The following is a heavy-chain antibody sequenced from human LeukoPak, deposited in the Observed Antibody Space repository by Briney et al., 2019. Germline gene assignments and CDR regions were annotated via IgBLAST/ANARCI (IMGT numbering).Heavy chain of an antibody. CDR1: GGTFTHFV. V-gene: IGHV7-4-1*02. CDR2: INTNTGNP. Sequence: ASVKVSCKASGGTFTHFVISWLRQAPGQGLEWMGWINTNTGNPTYAQGFTGRFVFSLDTSVSTAYLQISSLKAEDTAVYYCARDAAGIAAARDRFDPWGQGTLVTVSS. CDR3: ARDAAGIAAARDRFDP. D-gene: IGHD6-13*01. J-gene: IGHJ5*02.